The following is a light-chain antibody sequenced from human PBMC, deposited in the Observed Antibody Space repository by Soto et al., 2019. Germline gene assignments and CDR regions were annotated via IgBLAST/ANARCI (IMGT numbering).Light chain of an antibody. J-gene: IGKJ2*01. CDR2: AAS. V-gene: IGKV1-39*01. Sequence: DIQMTQSPSSLSASVGDRVTITCRASQSISSYLNWYQQKPGKAPKLLIYAASSLQSGVPSRFSGSGSGTDFTLTISSLQPEDFATYYCRQRYITPVFGQGTKLEIK. CDR1: QSISSY. CDR3: RQRYITPV.